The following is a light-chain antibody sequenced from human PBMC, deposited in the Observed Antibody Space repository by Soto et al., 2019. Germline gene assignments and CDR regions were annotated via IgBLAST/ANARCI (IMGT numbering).Light chain of an antibody. CDR1: QSITSNY. CDR3: QHEGA. J-gene: IGKJ3*01. Sequence: IVLTQSPGTLSLSPGARATLSCRASQSITSNYLAWSQQKPGQAPRLLIYGASNTATGIPDRFSGSGSETDFTRTIRRLEPEDFSVYFCQHEGAFGPGTKVEIK. CDR2: GAS. V-gene: IGKV3-20*01.